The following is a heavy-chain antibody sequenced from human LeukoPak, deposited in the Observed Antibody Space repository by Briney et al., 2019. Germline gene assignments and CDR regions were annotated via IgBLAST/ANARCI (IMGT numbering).Heavy chain of an antibody. CDR1: GYTFTGYY. J-gene: IGHJ3*02. CDR3: AKLANWGPFDAFDI. D-gene: IGHD7-27*01. V-gene: IGHV1-2*02. CDR2: INPNSGGT. Sequence: GASVKVSCKASGYTFTGYYMHWVRQAPGQGLEWMGWINPNSGGTNYAQKFQGRVTMTRDTSISTAYMELSRLRSDDTAVYYCAKLANWGPFDAFDIWGQGTMVTVSS.